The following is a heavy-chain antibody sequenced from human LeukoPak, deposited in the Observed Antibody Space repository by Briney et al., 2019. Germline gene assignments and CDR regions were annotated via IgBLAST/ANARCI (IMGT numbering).Heavy chain of an antibody. D-gene: IGHD3-22*01. V-gene: IGHV3-30*18. CDR2: IANDGRDK. Sequence: GGSLRLSCAASGFTFSIYGMHWVRQAPGKGLEWVAVIANDGRDKKYVDSVKGRFTISRDNSKNTLYLQMNSLRAEDTAVYYCAKGSDYYDSSGYYYGHDAFDIWGQGTMVTVSS. CDR3: AKGSDYYDSSGYYYGHDAFDI. J-gene: IGHJ3*02. CDR1: GFTFSIYG.